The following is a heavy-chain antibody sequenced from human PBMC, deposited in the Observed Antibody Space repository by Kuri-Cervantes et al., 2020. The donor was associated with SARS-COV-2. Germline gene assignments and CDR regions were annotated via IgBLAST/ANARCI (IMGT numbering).Heavy chain of an antibody. CDR2: ISSSSSYI. CDR3: ATLGYCSSTSCPSASYYYYYGMDV. V-gene: IGHV3-21*01. J-gene: IGHJ6*02. D-gene: IGHD2-2*01. CDR1: GFTFSSYS. Sequence: GGSLRLSCAASGFTFSSYSMNWVRQAPGKGLEWVSSISSSSSYIYYADSVKGRFTISRDNAKNSLYLQMNNLRAEDTAVYYCATLGYCSSTSCPSASYYYYYGMDVWGQGTTVTVSS.